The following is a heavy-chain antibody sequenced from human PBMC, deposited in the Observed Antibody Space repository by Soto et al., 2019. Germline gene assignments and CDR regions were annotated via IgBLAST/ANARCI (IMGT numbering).Heavy chain of an antibody. CDR3: ASVYGSGSYYKSPMEYYYYYGMDV. J-gene: IGHJ6*02. D-gene: IGHD3-10*01. Sequence: GGSLRLSCAASGFTFSSYSMNWVRQAPGKGLEWVSYICSSSSTIYYADSVKGRFTISRDNAKNSLYLQMNSLRDEDTAVYYCASVYGSGSYYKSPMEYYYYYGMDVWGQGTTVTVSS. V-gene: IGHV3-48*02. CDR2: ICSSSSTI. CDR1: GFTFSSYS.